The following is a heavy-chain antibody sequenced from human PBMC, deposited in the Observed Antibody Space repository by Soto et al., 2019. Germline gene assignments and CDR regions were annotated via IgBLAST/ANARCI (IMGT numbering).Heavy chain of an antibody. CDR2: IHDTATT. CDR3: ASRYYDFSSGALDF. CDR1: GGSISSDDYY. D-gene: IGHD3-3*01. J-gene: IGHJ4*02. V-gene: IGHV4-30-4*01. Sequence: QVQLQESGPGLVQPSQTLSLTCTVSGGSISSDDYYWTWVRQPPGKGLEWIGNIHDTATTSYNPSLMSRLILSLDTSSNQFSLRLKSVTATDTAVYFCASRYYDFSSGALDFWGQGILVPVSS.